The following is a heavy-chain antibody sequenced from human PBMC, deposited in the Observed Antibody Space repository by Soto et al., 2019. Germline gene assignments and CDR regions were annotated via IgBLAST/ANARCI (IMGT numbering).Heavy chain of an antibody. D-gene: IGHD6-6*01. CDR2: IYPGDSDT. CDR3: ARSSIAARRRGYYYYMDV. CDR1: GYSFTSYW. J-gene: IGHJ6*03. V-gene: IGHV5-51*01. Sequence: PGESLKISCKGSGYSFTSYWIGWVRQMPGKGLEWMGIIYPGDSDTRYSPSFQGQVTISADKSISTAYLQWSSLKASDTAMYYCARSSIAARRRGYYYYMDVWAKGTTVTVSS.